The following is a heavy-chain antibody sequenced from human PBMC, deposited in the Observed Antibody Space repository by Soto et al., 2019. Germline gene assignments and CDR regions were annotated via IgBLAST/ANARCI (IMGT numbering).Heavy chain of an antibody. CDR1: GYTFTYYY. D-gene: IGHD3-22*01. V-gene: IGHV1-46*01. J-gene: IGHJ4*02. CDR3: ARSPYSSGSYYPIDY. Sequence: ASVKVSCKASGYTFTYYYIHCVRQAPGQGLEWMGVINPSSGSTSYAQKFQGRVTMTRDTSTSTVYMELSSLGSEDTAVFYCARSPYSSGSYYPIDYWGQGTLVTSPQ. CDR2: INPSSGST.